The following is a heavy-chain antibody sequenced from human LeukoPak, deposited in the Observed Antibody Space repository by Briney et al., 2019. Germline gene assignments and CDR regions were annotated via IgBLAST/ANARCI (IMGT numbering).Heavy chain of an antibody. CDR2: IWYDGSNK. J-gene: IGHJ4*02. Sequence: GGSLRLSCAASGFTFSSYGMHWVRQAPGKGLEWVAVIWYDGSNKYYADSVKGRFTNPRDNSKNRLYLQMNSRRAHYTAVYYCAREGSGLDYWGQGTLVTVSS. D-gene: IGHD1-26*01. V-gene: IGHV3-33*01. CDR3: AREGSGLDY. CDR1: GFTFSSYG.